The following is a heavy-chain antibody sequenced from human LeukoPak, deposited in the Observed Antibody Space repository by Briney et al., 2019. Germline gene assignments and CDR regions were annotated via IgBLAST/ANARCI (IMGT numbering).Heavy chain of an antibody. CDR1: AGTFSSYA. D-gene: IGHD5-18*01. J-gene: IGHJ4*02. V-gene: IGHV1-69*13. Sequence: ASAKVSCKDSAGTFSSYAISCVRHPPGREREWMGGIIPIFDTANYAQKFQGRVTITADESTSTAYMELSSLRSEDTAVYYCASRPPDTAMGDASDYWGQGTLVTVSS. CDR2: IIPIFDTA. CDR3: ASRPPDTAMGDASDY.